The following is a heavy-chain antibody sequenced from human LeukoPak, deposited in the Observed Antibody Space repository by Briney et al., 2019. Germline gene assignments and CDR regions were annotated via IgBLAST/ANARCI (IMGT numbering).Heavy chain of an antibody. Sequence: ASVKVSCKASEYTFTSYDINWVRQATGQGLEWMGWISPNSVNTGYAQKFQGRVTMSRNPSISTAYMELRSLRSADTAVYWCARSNRYSSGNGYFDLWGRGPLVTVSS. V-gene: IGHV1-8*01. CDR3: ARSNRYSSGNGYFDL. CDR2: ISPNSVNT. J-gene: IGHJ2*01. CDR1: EYTFTSYD. D-gene: IGHD5-18*01.